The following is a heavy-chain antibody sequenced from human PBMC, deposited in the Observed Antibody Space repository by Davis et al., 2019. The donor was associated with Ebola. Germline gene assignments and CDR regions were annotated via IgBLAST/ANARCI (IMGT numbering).Heavy chain of an antibody. CDR3: ARTPRAYDFWSGSYYYYGMDV. J-gene: IGHJ6*02. Sequence: SETLSLTCTVSGGSISSSSYYWGWIRQPPGKGLEWIGSIYYSGSTNYNPSLKSRVTISVDTSKNQFSLKLSSVTAADTAVYYCARTPRAYDFWSGSYYYYGMDVWGQGTTVTVSS. V-gene: IGHV4-39*07. CDR2: IYYSGST. CDR1: GGSISSSSYY. D-gene: IGHD3-3*01.